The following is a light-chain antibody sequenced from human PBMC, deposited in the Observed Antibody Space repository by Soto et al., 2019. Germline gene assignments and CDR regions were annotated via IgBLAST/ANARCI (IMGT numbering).Light chain of an antibody. V-gene: IGLV2-8*01. Sequence: QSALTQPPSASGSPGQSVTISCTGTSSDVGGYNYVSWYQQHPGKAPKLMIYEVSKRPSGVPDRFSGSKSGNTASLTVSGRQVEDGANNYRRPYAGSNNLVSGGGTKLPV. CDR1: SSDVGGYNY. J-gene: IGLJ3*02. CDR2: EVS. CDR3: RPYAGSNNLV.